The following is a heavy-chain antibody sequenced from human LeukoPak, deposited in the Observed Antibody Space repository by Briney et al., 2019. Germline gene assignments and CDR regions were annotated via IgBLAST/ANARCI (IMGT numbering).Heavy chain of an antibody. J-gene: IGHJ4*02. Sequence: SETLSLTCTVSGASISSYYWSWIRQPPGKGLEWIGYIYYSGSTNYNPSLKSRVTISVDTSKNQFSLKVSSVTAADTAVYYCARTYSSSSYVDYWGQGTLVTVSS. CDR1: GASISSYY. CDR2: IYYSGST. V-gene: IGHV4-59*01. D-gene: IGHD6-6*01. CDR3: ARTYSSSSYVDY.